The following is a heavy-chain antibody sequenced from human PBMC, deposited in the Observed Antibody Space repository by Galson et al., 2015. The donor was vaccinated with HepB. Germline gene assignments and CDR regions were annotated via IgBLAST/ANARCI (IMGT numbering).Heavy chain of an antibody. V-gene: IGHV3-43*01. CDR3: AKGAGYYSSDFDY. CDR2: ISWDGGST. Sequence: SLRLSCAASGFTFDDYTMHWVRQAPGKGLEWVSLISWDGGSTYYADSVKGRFTISRDNSKNSLYLQMNSLRTEDTALYYCAKGAGYYSSDFDYWGQGTLVTVSS. D-gene: IGHD3-22*01. J-gene: IGHJ4*02. CDR1: GFTFDDYT.